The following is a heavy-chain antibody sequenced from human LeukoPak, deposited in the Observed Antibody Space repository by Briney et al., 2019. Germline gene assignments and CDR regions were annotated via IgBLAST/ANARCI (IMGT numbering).Heavy chain of an antibody. CDR3: ARLEQYHRGRFYYYMDV. V-gene: IGHV3-11*01. CDR1: GFTFSDYY. CDR2: MTSSGTTI. J-gene: IGHJ6*03. Sequence: PGGSLRLSCAASGFTFSDYYMTWIRQAPGKGLEWVSYMTSSGTTIYYADSVRGRLTISRDNAKKSLYLQMNSLRAEDTAVYYCARLEQYHRGRFYYYMDVWGKGTTVTVSS. D-gene: IGHD2-2*01.